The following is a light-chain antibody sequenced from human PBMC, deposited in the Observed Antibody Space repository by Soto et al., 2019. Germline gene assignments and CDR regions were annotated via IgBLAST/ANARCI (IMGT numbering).Light chain of an antibody. Sequence: DIHMTQSPSTLSGSLGDRVTMTCRASQTISSWLAWYQQKPGKAPKLLIYKASSLESGAPSRFSGSGSGTEFTLTISSLQPDDFATYYCQHYNSYRWTFGQGTKVDIK. CDR3: QHYNSYRWT. CDR2: KAS. V-gene: IGKV1-5*03. CDR1: QTISSW. J-gene: IGKJ1*01.